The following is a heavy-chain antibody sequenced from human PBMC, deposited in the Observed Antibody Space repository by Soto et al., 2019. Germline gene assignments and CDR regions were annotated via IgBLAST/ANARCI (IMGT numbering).Heavy chain of an antibody. J-gene: IGHJ4*02. D-gene: IGHD4-4*01. Sequence: SETLSLTCAVSGGSISSGAYSWSWIRQPPGKGLEWIGYMYYSGSTYYNPSLKSRVTISVDTSKNQFSLKLSSVTAADTAVYYCARTTTHSGDFDYWGQGTLVPVSS. CDR1: GGSISSGAYS. CDR2: MYYSGST. CDR3: ARTTTHSGDFDY. V-gene: IGHV4-30-2*05.